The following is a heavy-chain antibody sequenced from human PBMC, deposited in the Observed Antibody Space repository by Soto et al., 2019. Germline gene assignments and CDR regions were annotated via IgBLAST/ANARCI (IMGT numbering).Heavy chain of an antibody. D-gene: IGHD3-10*01. J-gene: IGHJ5*02. CDR1: GYTFTGYY. Sequence: QVQLVQSGAEVKKPGASVKVSCKASGYTFTGYYMHWVRQAPGQGLEWMGWINPNSGGTNYAQKFQGWVTMTRDTSISTAYMELGRLRSDDTAVYYCARAPGTMALNWFDPWGQGTLVTVSS. CDR2: INPNSGGT. V-gene: IGHV1-2*04. CDR3: ARAPGTMALNWFDP.